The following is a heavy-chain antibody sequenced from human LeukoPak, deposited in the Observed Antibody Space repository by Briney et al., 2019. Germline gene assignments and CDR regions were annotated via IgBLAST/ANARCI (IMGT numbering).Heavy chain of an antibody. Sequence: GGSLRLPCAASGFTFSSYAMSWVRQAPGKGLEWVSAISGSGGSTYYADSVKGRFTISRDNSKNTLYLQMNSLRAEDTAVYYCAKGPAATKYNWFDPWGQGTLVTVSS. D-gene: IGHD2-8*01. J-gene: IGHJ5*02. CDR3: AKGPAATKYNWFDP. V-gene: IGHV3-23*01. CDR1: GFTFSSYA. CDR2: ISGSGGST.